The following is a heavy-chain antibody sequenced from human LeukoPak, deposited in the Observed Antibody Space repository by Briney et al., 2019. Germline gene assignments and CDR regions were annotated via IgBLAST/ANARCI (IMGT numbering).Heavy chain of an antibody. D-gene: IGHD1-26*01. V-gene: IGHV4-59*01. CDR3: ARVKSSVWYFDL. Sequence: SETLSLTCTVSGGSISSYYWSWIRQPPGKGLEWIGYIYYSGSTNYNPSLKSRVTISVDTSKNQFSLKLNSVTAADTAVYYCARVKSSVWYFDLWGRGTLVTVSS. CDR2: IYYSGST. J-gene: IGHJ2*01. CDR1: GGSISSYY.